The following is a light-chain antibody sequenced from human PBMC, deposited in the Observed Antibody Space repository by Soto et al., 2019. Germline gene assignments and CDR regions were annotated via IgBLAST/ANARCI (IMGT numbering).Light chain of an antibody. Sequence: QSALTQPASVSGSPGQAITISCSGSSSDVGAHNFVSWYQHHPGKAPKLMIYEVSNRPSGVSNRFSGSKSGNTASLTISGLQAEDEAYYYCNSYTSSNTYVFGSGTKLTVL. V-gene: IGLV2-14*01. CDR1: SSDVGAHNF. CDR3: NSYTSSNTYV. J-gene: IGLJ1*01. CDR2: EVS.